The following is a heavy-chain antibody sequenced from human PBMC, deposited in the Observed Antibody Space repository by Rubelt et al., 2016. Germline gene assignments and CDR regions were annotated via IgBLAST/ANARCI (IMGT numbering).Heavy chain of an antibody. CDR3: ARATWLSYAFDI. CDR2: LIPILGIA. CDR1: GGTFSSYA. Sequence: QVQLVQSGAEVKKPGSSVKVSCKASGGTFSSYAISWVRQAPGQGLEWMGRLIPILGIATSAENFQGRGTVTAEKSTSTAYMELRSLRSEDTAVYYCARATWLSYAFDIWGQGTMVTVSS. D-gene: IGHD3-22*01. J-gene: IGHJ3*02. V-gene: IGHV1-69*04.